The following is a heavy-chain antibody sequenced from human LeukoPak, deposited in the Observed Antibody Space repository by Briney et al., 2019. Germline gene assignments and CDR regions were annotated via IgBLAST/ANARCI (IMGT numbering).Heavy chain of an antibody. Sequence: ASVKVSCKASGYTFTGYYMHWVRQAPGQGLEWMGWINPNSGGTNYAQKFQGRVTMTRDTSISTAYMELSRLRSDDTAVYYCARVQLYCSGGSCQRSGDYWGQGTLVTVSS. CDR3: ARVQLYCSGGSCQRSGDY. CDR2: INPNSGGT. CDR1: GYTFTGYY. D-gene: IGHD2-15*01. V-gene: IGHV1-2*02. J-gene: IGHJ4*02.